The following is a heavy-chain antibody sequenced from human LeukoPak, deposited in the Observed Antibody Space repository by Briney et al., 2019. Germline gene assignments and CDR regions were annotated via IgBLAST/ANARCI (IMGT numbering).Heavy chain of an antibody. Sequence: PSETLSLTCTVSGGTISSSSYYWGWIRQPPGKGLEWIGSIYYSGSTYYNPSLKCRVTISVDTSKNQFSLKLSSVTAADTAVYYCARSRLRPVVVVTEGWGQGILVTVSS. V-gene: IGHV4-39*01. CDR3: ARSRLRPVVVVTEG. D-gene: IGHD2-21*02. J-gene: IGHJ4*02. CDR2: IYYSGST. CDR1: GGTISSSSYY.